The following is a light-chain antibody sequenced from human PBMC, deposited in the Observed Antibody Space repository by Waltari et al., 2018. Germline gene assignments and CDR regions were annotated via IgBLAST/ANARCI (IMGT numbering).Light chain of an antibody. Sequence: SYELTQSPSVSLSPGQTARITCSGDALPTKYAYWYQKKPGPAPVLIIFKDRERPSGIPERFSGSTSGTTVTLTITGVQAEDEADYYCLSPETRGSWVFGGGTKLTVL. J-gene: IGLJ2*01. V-gene: IGLV3-25*03. CDR3: LSPETRGSWV. CDR1: ALPTKY. CDR2: KDR.